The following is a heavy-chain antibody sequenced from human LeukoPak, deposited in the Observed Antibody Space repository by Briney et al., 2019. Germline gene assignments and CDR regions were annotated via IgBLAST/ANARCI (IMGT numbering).Heavy chain of an antibody. CDR2: INHSGST. CDR1: GGSFSGYY. Sequence: SSETLSLTCAVYGGSFSGYYWSWIRQPPGKGLEWIGEINHSGSTNYNPSLKSRVTISVDTSKNQFSLKLSSVTAADTAVYYCGRRPRMVRGVIFFDYWGQGTLVTVSS. V-gene: IGHV4-34*01. J-gene: IGHJ4*02. CDR3: GRRPRMVRGVIFFDY. D-gene: IGHD3-10*01.